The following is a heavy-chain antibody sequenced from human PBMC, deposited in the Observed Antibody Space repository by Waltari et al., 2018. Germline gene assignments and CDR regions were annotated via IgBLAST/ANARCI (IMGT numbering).Heavy chain of an antibody. V-gene: IGHV3-48*02. CDR3: VRALRLDTL. CDR1: GFIFSSYS. Sequence: EVQLVAAGGGLVQPGGSLRLSCAASGFIFSSYSMNWVRQAPGKVLEWVSCIHSSRSTSYADSVQGRFTISRDNAKNSLYLQLNSLRDEDTAVYYCVRALRLDTLWGQGTLVTVSS. D-gene: IGHD5-18*01. CDR2: IHSSRST. J-gene: IGHJ4*02.